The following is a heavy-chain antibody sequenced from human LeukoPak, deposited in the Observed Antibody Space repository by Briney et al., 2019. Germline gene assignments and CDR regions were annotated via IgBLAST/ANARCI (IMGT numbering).Heavy chain of an antibody. V-gene: IGHV4-59*01. CDR1: GDSISSYY. CDR3: ARVGGYYDSSGYFDY. Sequence: PSETLSLTCSVSGDSISSYYWSWIRQPPGKGLEWIGYISYSGNTKYNPSLKGRINISLDTPKNQFSLKLSSVTAADTAVYYCARVGGYYDSSGYFDYWGQGTLVTVSS. D-gene: IGHD3-22*01. CDR2: ISYSGNT. J-gene: IGHJ4*02.